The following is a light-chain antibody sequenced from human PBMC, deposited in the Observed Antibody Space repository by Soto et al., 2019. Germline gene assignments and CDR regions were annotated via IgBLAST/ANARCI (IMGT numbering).Light chain of an antibody. J-gene: IGKJ3*01. CDR3: QQRSNWPPEVT. CDR2: DAS. CDR1: QSVSSS. Sequence: EIVLTQSPDTLSLSPGERATLSCRASQSVSSSLAWYQQKPGQAPRLLIYDASNRATGIPARFSGSGSGTDFTLTISSREPEAFAVYYCQQRSNWPPEVTFGPGTKVDIK. V-gene: IGKV3-11*01.